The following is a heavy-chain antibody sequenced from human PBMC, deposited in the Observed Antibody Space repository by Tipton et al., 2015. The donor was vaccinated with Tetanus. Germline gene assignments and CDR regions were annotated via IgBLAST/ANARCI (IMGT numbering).Heavy chain of an antibody. J-gene: IGHJ3*02. Sequence: TLSLTCTVSGGSISSSSYYWGWIRQTPGKGLEWIGSIYYSGSTYYNPSLKSRVTISVDTSKNQFSLKLTSVTAADTAVYYCARSNGINAFDIWGQGTMVTVSS. CDR2: IYYSGST. CDR3: ARSNGINAFDI. V-gene: IGHV4-39*01. D-gene: IGHD3-10*01. CDR1: GGSISSSSYY.